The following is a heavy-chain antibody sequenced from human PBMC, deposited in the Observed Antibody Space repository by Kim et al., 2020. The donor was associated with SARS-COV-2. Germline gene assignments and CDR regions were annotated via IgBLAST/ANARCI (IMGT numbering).Heavy chain of an antibody. D-gene: IGHD5-12*01. V-gene: IGHV4-39*01. Sequence: YSNPTLKSRVTISVETSKNQFSLKLSSVTAADTAVYYCARRTRGGGFLDYWGQGTLVTVSS. J-gene: IGHJ4*02. CDR3: ARRTRGGGFLDY.